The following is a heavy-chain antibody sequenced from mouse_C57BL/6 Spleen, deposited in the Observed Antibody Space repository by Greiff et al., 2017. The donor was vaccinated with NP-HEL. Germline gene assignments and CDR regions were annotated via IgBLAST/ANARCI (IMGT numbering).Heavy chain of an antibody. CDR1: GFNIKNTY. D-gene: IGHD1-1*01. Sequence: EVQLQQSVAELVRPGASVKLSCTASGFNIKNTYMHWVKQRPEQGLEWIGRIDPANGNTKYAPKFQGKATITADTSSNTAYLQLSSLTSEDTAIYYCARDEIFYYYGSSYNYYAMDYWGQGTSVTVSS. CDR2: IDPANGNT. V-gene: IGHV14-3*01. CDR3: ARDEIFYYYGSSYNYYAMDY. J-gene: IGHJ4*01.